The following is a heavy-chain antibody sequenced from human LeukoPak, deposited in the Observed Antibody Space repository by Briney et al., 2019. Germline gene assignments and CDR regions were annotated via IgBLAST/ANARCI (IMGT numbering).Heavy chain of an antibody. CDR2: INPNSGGT. J-gene: IGHJ4*02. Sequence: ASVKVSCKASGYTFTGYYMHWVRQAPGQGLEWMGWINPNSGGTNYAQKFQGRVTMTRDTSISTAYMELSRLRSDDTAVYYCARGPLNNDFWTAWEYYFDYWGQGTLVTVSS. CDR3: ARGPLNNDFWTAWEYYFDY. D-gene: IGHD3-3*01. V-gene: IGHV1-2*02. CDR1: GYTFTGYY.